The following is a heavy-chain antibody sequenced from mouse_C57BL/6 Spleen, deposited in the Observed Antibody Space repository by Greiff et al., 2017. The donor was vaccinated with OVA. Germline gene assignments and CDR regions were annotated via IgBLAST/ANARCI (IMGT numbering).Heavy chain of an antibody. V-gene: IGHV1-26*01. CDR1: GYTFTDYY. J-gene: IGHJ4*01. CDR3: ARTLYDGDAMDY. D-gene: IGHD1-2*01. Sequence: EVQLQQSGPELVKPGASVKISCKASGYTFTDYYMNWVKQSHGKSLEWIGDINPNNGGTSYNQQFNGKATLTVDKYSSTAYMELRSLTAEDSAVYYCARTLYDGDAMDYWGQGTTVTVSS. CDR2: INPNNGGT.